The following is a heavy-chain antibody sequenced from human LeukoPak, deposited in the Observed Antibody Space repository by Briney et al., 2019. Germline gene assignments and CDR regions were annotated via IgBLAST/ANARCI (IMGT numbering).Heavy chain of an antibody. J-gene: IGHJ4*02. CDR1: GFTFSSYG. D-gene: IGHD3-10*01. Sequence: PGRSLRLSCAASGFTFSSYGMHWVRQAPGKGLEWVAVISYDGSNKYYADSVKGRFTISRDNSKNTLYLQMNSLRAEDTAVYYCARALYYHGSGTYCLDYWGQGTLVTVSS. V-gene: IGHV3-30*03. CDR3: ARALYYHGSGTYCLDY. CDR2: ISYDGSNK.